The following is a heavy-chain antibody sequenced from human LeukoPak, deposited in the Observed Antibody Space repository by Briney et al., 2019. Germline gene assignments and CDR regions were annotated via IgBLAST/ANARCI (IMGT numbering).Heavy chain of an antibody. J-gene: IGHJ6*03. CDR3: AREAVPYYGSTHPYYYYYMDV. CDR2: IYTSGST. D-gene: IGHD3-10*01. Sequence: PSETLSLTCTVSGGSISSYYWSWIRQPAGKGLEWIGRIYTSGSTNYNPSLKSRVTMSVDTSKNQFSLKLSSVTAADTAVYYCAREAVPYYGSTHPYYYYYMDVWGKGTTVTISS. V-gene: IGHV4-4*07. CDR1: GGSISSYY.